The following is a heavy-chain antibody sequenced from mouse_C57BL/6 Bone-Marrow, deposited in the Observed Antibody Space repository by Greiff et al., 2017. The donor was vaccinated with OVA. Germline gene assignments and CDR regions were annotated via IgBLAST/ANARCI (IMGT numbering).Heavy chain of an antibody. CDR3: ARLSAWFAY. J-gene: IGHJ3*01. CDR1: GYTFPGYW. Sequence: QVQLKQSGAELMKPGASVKLPCKATGYTFPGYWIAWVKQRPGHGLEWIGEILPESGSLHHNEKLKGKATFTADTSANTAYMQHGSLTTEDSAIYYCARLSAWFAYWGQGTLVTVSA. CDR2: ILPESGSL. V-gene: IGHV1-9*01.